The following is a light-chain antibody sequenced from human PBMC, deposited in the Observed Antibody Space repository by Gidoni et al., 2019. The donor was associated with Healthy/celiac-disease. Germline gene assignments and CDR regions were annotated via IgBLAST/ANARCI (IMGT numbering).Light chain of an antibody. CDR1: QSISSY. CDR3: QQSYSTPIT. CDR2: AAS. J-gene: IGKJ5*01. V-gene: IGKV1-39*01. Sequence: DIQMTQSPSSLSASVGDRVTITCRASQSISSYLNWYQQKPGKAPKLLIYAASSLQSGVPSRFSGSGSGTDFTLTTSSLQHEDFATYYCQQSYSTPITFGQGTRLEIK.